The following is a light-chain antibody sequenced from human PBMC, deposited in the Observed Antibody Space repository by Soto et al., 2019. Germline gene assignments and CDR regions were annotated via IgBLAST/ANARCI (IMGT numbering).Light chain of an antibody. CDR1: SSDVGGYNY. Sequence: QSALTQPRSVSGSPGQSVTISCTGTSSDVGGYNYVSWYQQHPGKAPKLMIYDVSKRPSGVPDRFSGPKSGNTASLTISGLQAEDQADYYCCSYAGSYTFGFGGGTQLTVL. V-gene: IGLV2-11*01. CDR3: CSYAGSYTFG. J-gene: IGLJ7*01. CDR2: DVS.